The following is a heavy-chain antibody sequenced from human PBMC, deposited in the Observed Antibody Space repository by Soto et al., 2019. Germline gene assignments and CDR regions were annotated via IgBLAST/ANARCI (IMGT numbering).Heavy chain of an antibody. CDR1: DDSISTSNYY. J-gene: IGHJ5*02. CDR2: VDYAGRG. D-gene: IGHD1-26*01. CDR3: AKHSHHGRFS. Sequence: QLQLQESGPRLVKPSETLSLTCSVSDDSISTSNYYWAWVRQPPEMGPEWIGSVDYAGRGYYNPSLKSRVTISADTSENHFSLHLSSMTAADTSMYYCAKHSHHGRFSWGQGTLVTVSS. V-gene: IGHV4-39*01.